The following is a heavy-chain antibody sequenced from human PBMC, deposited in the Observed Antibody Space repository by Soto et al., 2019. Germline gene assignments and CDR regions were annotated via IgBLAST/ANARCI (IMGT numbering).Heavy chain of an antibody. V-gene: IGHV3-33*01. CDR2: GSNT. Sequence: QVQLVESGGGVVQPGMSLGLPCEASGFNFSNYGMHWVRQAPGKGLEWVAGSNTYYADSVKGRFTISRDNSKNSLYLQMHSLRAEDTAVYFCAINRDSMTTVTEIGYWGQGTLVTVSS. CDR1: GFNFSNYG. CDR3: AINRDSMTTVTEIGY. D-gene: IGHD4-17*01. J-gene: IGHJ4*02.